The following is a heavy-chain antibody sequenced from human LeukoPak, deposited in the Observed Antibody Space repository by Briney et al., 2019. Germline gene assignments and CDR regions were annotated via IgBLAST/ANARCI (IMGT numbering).Heavy chain of an antibody. V-gene: IGHV4-59*12. CDR3: ARGEDDFWSGKLDY. D-gene: IGHD3-3*01. CDR1: GGSISSYY. CDR2: IYYSGST. Sequence: SETLSLPCTVSGGSISSYYWSWIRQPPGKGLEWIGYIYYSGSTNYNPSLKSRVTMSVDTSKNQFSLKLSSVTAADTAVYYCARGEDDFWSGKLDYWGQGTLVTVSS. J-gene: IGHJ4*02.